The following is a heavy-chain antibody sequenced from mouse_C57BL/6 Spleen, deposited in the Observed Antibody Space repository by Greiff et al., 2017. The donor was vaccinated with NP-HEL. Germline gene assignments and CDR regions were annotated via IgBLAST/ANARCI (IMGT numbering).Heavy chain of an antibody. J-gene: IGHJ2*01. V-gene: IGHV7-3*01. CDR2: IRNKANGYTT. D-gene: IGHD2-1*01. CDR3: ASGNYYFDY. CDR1: GFTFTDYY. Sequence: EVQVVESGGGLVQPGGSLSLSCAASGFTFTDYYMSWVRQPPGKALEWLGFIRNKANGYTTEYSASVKGRFTISRDNSQSILYLQMNALRAEDSATYYCASGNYYFDYWGQGTTLTVSS.